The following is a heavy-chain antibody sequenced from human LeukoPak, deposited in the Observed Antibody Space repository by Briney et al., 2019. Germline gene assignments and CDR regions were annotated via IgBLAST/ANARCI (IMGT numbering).Heavy chain of an antibody. CDR3: ASSIVYCSSTSCYFN. CDR1: GYTFTGYY. V-gene: IGHV1-2*02. D-gene: IGHD2-2*01. Sequence: ASVKVSCKASGYTFTGYYIHWVRQAPGQGLEWVGWINPKSGGTNYAQNFQGRVTMTRDTSISTAYMELSRLRSDDTAVYYCASSIVYCSSTSCYFNWGQGTLVTVSS. J-gene: IGHJ4*02. CDR2: INPKSGGT.